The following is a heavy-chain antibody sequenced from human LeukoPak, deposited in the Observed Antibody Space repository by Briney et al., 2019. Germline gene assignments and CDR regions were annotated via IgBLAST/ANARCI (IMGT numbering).Heavy chain of an antibody. CDR2: INPSGGST. CDR1: GYTFTSYY. CDR3: ARASDSSGYYAPQHYFDY. V-gene: IGHV1-46*03. J-gene: IGHJ4*02. D-gene: IGHD3-22*01. Sequence: ASVKVSCKASGYTFTSYYMHWVRQAPGQGLEWMGIINPSGGSTSYAQKFQGRVTMTRYTSTSTVYMELSSLRSEDTAVYYCARASDSSGYYAPQHYFDYWGQGTLVTVSS.